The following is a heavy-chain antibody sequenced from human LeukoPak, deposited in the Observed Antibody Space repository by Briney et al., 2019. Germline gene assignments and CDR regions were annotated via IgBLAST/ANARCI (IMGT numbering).Heavy chain of an antibody. CDR3: ARLMNWYFDL. Sequence: ETLSLTCAVYGGSFSGYYWSWIRQPPGKALEWLAHIFSNDEKSYSTSLKSRLTISKDTSKSQVVLTMTNMDPVDTATYYCARLMNWYFDLWGRGTLVTVSS. CDR1: GGSFSGYYW. CDR2: IFSNDEK. J-gene: IGHJ2*01. V-gene: IGHV2-26*01.